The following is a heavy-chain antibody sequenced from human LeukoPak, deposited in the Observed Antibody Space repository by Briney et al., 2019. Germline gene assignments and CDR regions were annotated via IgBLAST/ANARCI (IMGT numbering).Heavy chain of an antibody. J-gene: IGHJ4*02. Sequence: GGSLRLSCAASGFTFSSYTRNWVRQAPGKGLEWVSSISGSSRYIYYADSVKGRFTISRDYSLFLQMNSLRAEDTAVYYCARELVDTSGHYYLDYWGQGTLVTVSS. CDR3: ARELVDTSGHYYLDY. V-gene: IGHV3-21*01. D-gene: IGHD3-22*01. CDR1: GFTFSSYT. CDR2: ISGSSRYI.